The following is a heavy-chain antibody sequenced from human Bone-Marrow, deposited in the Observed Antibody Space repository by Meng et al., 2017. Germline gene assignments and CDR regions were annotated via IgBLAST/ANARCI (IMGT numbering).Heavy chain of an antibody. J-gene: IGHJ4*02. V-gene: IGHV3-15*01. D-gene: IGHD1-26*01. CDR3: TWDDKAVSDY. Sequence: EVHLVESGGDLGKPWGSLRLSCAASGFYFNNAWMSWVRQAPGKGLEWVGRIKSNTDGGTAEYAAPVTGRFTISRDDSKSTLYLQMSGLRIDDTGVYYCTWDDKAVSDYWGQGTLVTVSS. CDR1: GFYFNNAW. CDR2: IKSNTDGGTA.